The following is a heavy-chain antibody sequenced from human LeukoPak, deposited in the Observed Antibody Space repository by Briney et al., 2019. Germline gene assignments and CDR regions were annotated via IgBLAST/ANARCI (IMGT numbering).Heavy chain of an antibody. CDR1: GGSISSYF. D-gene: IGHD4-23*01. V-gene: IGHV4-59*01. Sequence: PSETLSLTCTVSGGSISSYFWSWIRQPPGKGLEWIGFIYYSGSTNYNPSLKSRVTISLDTSKNQFSLKLSSVTAADTAVYYCASSNDYGGNSGFDYWGQRTLVTVSS. J-gene: IGHJ4*02. CDR3: ASSNDYGGNSGFDY. CDR2: IYYSGST.